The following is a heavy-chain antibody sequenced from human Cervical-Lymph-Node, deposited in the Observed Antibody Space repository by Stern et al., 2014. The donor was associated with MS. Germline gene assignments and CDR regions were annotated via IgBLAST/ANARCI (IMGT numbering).Heavy chain of an antibody. J-gene: IGHJ3*01. CDR3: VRRRDSAGYDTFDL. V-gene: IGHV5-51*01. Sequence: VQLVQSGAEVKKPGESLKISCRTSGYTFSNFWIGWVRQMPGKCLEWMGVIYPADSDTTYSPSFQGQVTISADESISTAYLQWRSLKASDTAMYYCVRRRDSAGYDTFDLWGQGTMLIVSS. CDR1: GYTFSNFW. CDR2: IYPADSDT. D-gene: IGHD3-22*01.